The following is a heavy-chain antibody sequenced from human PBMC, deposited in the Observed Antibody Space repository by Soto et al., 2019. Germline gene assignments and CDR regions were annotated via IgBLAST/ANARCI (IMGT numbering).Heavy chain of an antibody. CDR1: GGSVSSGSYY. Sequence: QVQLQESGPGLVKPSETLSLTCTVSGGSVSSGSYYWSWIRQPPGKGLEWIGEINHSGSTNYNPSLKSRVTISVDTSKNQFSLKLSSVTAADTAVYYCARAPRHDFWSGYYSYYYYGMDVWGQGTTVTVSS. V-gene: IGHV4-61*01. CDR3: ARAPRHDFWSGYYSYYYYGMDV. CDR2: INHSGST. D-gene: IGHD3-3*01. J-gene: IGHJ6*02.